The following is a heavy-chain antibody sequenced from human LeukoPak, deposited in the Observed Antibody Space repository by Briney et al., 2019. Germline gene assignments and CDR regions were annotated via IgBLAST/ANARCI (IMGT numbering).Heavy chain of an antibody. CDR1: GFTFSTYG. D-gene: IGHD4-17*01. J-gene: IGHJ6*03. Sequence: GGSLRLSCAASGFTFSTYGIHWVRQAPGKGLEWVAFIRLNGTNKWYADSVKGRFTISRDNSKNMLYLQMNSLRAEDTAVYHCAKDRDYGDYPSAYYYYMDVWGKGTTVTVSS. CDR3: AKDRDYGDYPSAYYYYMDV. V-gene: IGHV3-30*02. CDR2: IRLNGTNK.